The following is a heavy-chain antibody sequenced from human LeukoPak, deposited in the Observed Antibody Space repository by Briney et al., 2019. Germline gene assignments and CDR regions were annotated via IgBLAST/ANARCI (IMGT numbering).Heavy chain of an antibody. D-gene: IGHD4-17*01. CDR3: ATSSGGYGDYVFDF. CDR1: GVTVSSNH. Sequence: PGGSLRLSCAASGVTVSSNHMSWVRQTPGEGLEWVSILYTAGSTFYADSVKGRFTISRDNSKNTLYLQMNSLRAEDTAIYYCATSSGGYGDYVFDFWGQGTLVTVSS. V-gene: IGHV3-53*01. J-gene: IGHJ4*02. CDR2: LYTAGST.